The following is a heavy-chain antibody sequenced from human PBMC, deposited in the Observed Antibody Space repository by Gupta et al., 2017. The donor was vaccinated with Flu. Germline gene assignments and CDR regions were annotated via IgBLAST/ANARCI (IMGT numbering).Heavy chain of an antibody. CDR2: ITSGGST. CDR3: AKDVRGAAAGGGHYFDY. Sequence: YAMSWVRQAPGKGLQWVSGITSGGSTYYADSVKGRFTISRDNSKNTLYLQMNSLRAEGTAVYYCAKDVRGAAAGGGHYFDYGGQGTLVTVSS. J-gene: IGHJ4*02. D-gene: IGHD6-13*01. CDR1: YA. V-gene: IGHV3-23*01.